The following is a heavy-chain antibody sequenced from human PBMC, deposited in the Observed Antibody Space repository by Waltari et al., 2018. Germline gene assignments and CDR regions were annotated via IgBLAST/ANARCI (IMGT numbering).Heavy chain of an antibody. V-gene: IGHV1-8*01. CDR2: INPNSYHA. CDR3: ARAITGGAFDV. J-gene: IGHJ3*01. CDR1: GYTFTNDD. D-gene: IGHD1-1*01. Sequence: QVQLVQSGAEVKKPGASLQVSCKASGYTFTNDDIYWVRQAAGQGLEWMGWINPNSYHAVYSQNFQGRVTMTRDTSTQTAYMELSGLRFEDTAVYYCARAITGGAFDVWGQGTVVTVSS.